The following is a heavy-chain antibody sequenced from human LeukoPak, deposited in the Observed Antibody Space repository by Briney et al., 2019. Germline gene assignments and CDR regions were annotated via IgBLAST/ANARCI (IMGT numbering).Heavy chain of an antibody. D-gene: IGHD6-19*01. CDR2: ISYDGSNK. CDR1: GFTFSSYG. Sequence: GRSLRLSCAASGFTFSSYGMHWVRQAPGKGLEWVAVISYDGSNKYYADSVKGRFTISRDNSKNTLYLQMNSLRAEDTALYYCAKDLTDLALAGPEYFQDWGQGTLVTVSS. CDR3: AKDLTDLALAGPEYFQD. V-gene: IGHV3-30*18. J-gene: IGHJ1*01.